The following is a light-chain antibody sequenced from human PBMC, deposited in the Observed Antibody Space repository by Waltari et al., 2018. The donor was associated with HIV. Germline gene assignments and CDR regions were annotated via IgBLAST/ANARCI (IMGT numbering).Light chain of an antibody. CDR3: HQYNDWPYT. CDR2: GAS. Sequence: MMQSPDPLPVSPWEGFTLTCRARQSVRTNVAWYQQRPGQHPRLLLYGASNRAAGFPARFPGGGSGTEFTLTISSLQSEDFAVYFCHQYNDWPYTFGLGTKLDIK. CDR1: QSVRTN. V-gene: IGKV3-15*01. J-gene: IGKJ2*01.